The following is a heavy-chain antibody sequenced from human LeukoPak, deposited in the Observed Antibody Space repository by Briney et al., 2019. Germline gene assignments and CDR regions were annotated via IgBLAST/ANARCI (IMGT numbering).Heavy chain of an antibody. CDR1: GYTLTELS. J-gene: IGHJ4*02. V-gene: IGHV1-24*01. CDR2: FDPEDGET. CDR3: ATVPYTSLTNYYDSSGYFY. Sequence: GASVKVSCKVSGYTLTELSMHWVRQAPGQGLEWMGGFDPEDGETIYAQKFQGRVTMTEDTSTDTAYMELSSLRSEDTAVYYCATVPYTSLTNYYDSSGYFYWGQGTLVTVSS. D-gene: IGHD3-22*01.